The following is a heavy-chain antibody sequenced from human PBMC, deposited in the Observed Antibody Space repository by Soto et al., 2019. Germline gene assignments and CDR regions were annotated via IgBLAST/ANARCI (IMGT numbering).Heavy chain of an antibody. J-gene: IGHJ5*02. V-gene: IGHV4-34*01. CDR3: ARGRRSWTGLTPSPRHNWFDP. CDR1: GGSFSGYY. D-gene: IGHD3-9*01. Sequence: QVQLQQWGAGLLKPSETLSLTCAVYGGSFSGYYWSWIRQPPGKGLEWIGEINHSGSTNYNPSLKSRVTISVDTSKNQFSLKLSSVTAADTAVYYCARGRRSWTGLTPSPRHNWFDPWGQGTLVTVSS. CDR2: INHSGST.